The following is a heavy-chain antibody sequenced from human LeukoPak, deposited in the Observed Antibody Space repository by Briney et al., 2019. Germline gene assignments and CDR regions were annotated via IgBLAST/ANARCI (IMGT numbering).Heavy chain of an antibody. CDR2: ITSSSSTI. Sequence: GGSLRLSCAASGFTFSSYWMSWVRQAPGRGLEWVAFITSSSSTIFYRDSVKGRFTVSRDDAKNTLYLQMNSLRVEDTAVYYCTRERATVTTIDYWGQGTLVTVSS. D-gene: IGHD4-17*01. J-gene: IGHJ4*02. V-gene: IGHV3-48*04. CDR1: GFTFSSYW. CDR3: TRERATVTTIDY.